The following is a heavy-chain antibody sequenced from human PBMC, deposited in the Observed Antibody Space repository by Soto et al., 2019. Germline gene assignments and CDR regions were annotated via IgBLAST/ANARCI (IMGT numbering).Heavy chain of an antibody. CDR1: GFTFRSYA. V-gene: IGHV3-23*01. J-gene: IGHJ4*02. D-gene: IGHD5-18*01. CDR3: ARSRNTPFDC. CDR2: ISDSDGST. Sequence: EVQLLESGGGLVQPGGSLRLSCAASGFTFRSYAMSWVRQAPGKGLEWVSGISDSDGSTYYADSVKGRFTISRDDSKNTLYLQMNSLRAEDTAVFYCARSRNTPFDCWGKGTLVTVSS.